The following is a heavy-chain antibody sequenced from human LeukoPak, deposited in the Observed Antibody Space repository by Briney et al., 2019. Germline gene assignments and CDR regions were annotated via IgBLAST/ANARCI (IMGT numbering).Heavy chain of an antibody. CDR2: ISSRSTSI. CDR1: EFTFSNFG. J-gene: IGHJ6*04. Sequence: GGSLRLSCKASEFTFSNFGVNWVRQAPGKGLEWVSSISSRSTSIYYEDSVKGRFTISRDNAKNSLYLQMSGLRVEDTAMYYCARVGSEQALPETKEVWGKGTMVTVSS. V-gene: IGHV3-21*01. CDR3: ARVGSEQALPETKEV. D-gene: IGHD1/OR15-1a*01.